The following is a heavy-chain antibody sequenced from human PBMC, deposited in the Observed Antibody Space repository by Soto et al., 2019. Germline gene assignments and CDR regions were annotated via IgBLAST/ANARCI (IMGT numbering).Heavy chain of an antibody. J-gene: IGHJ6*03. CDR3: AREEIAWLWGYMDV. CDR1: GGSISSGGYY. D-gene: IGHD3-9*01. V-gene: IGHV4-31*03. CDR2: IYYSGST. Sequence: QVQLQESGPGLVKPSQTLSLTCTVSGGSISSGGYYWSWIRQHPGKGLEWIGYIYYSGSTYYNPSLKSRVTISVDTSTNQFSMKLSSVTAADTAVDYCAREEIAWLWGYMDVWGKGTTVTVSS.